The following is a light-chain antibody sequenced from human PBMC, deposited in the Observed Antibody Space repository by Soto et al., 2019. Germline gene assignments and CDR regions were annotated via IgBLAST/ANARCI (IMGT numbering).Light chain of an antibody. CDR2: GAS. CDR1: QSVSSHY. Sequence: EIVLTQSPGTLSLSPGERATLSCRASQSVSSHYLAWYQQKPGQAPRLLIYGASNRATGIPDRFSGSGSGTDFTLTISRLEPEDFAVYYCQQYGSSGTFGQGTKVDI. CDR3: QQYGSSGT. J-gene: IGKJ1*01. V-gene: IGKV3-20*01.